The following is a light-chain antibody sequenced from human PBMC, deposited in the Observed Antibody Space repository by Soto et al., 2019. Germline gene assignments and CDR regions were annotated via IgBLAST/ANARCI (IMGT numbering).Light chain of an antibody. J-gene: IGLJ3*02. CDR1: SGHSSYA. Sequence: HLVLTQSPSASASLGASVKLTCTLSSGHSSYAIAWHQQQPEKGPRYLMKLNSDGSHSKGDGIPDRFSGSSSGAERYLTISSLQSEDEADYYCQTWGTGLNWVFGVGTKLTVL. V-gene: IGLV4-69*01. CDR3: QTWGTGLNWV. CDR2: LNSDGSH.